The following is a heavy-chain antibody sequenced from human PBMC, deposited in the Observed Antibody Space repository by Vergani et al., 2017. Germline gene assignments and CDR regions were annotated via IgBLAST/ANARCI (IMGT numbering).Heavy chain of an antibody. CDR1: GYTFTGYY. J-gene: IGHJ5*02. CDR3: ARGAEEAADLGWFDP. V-gene: IGHV1-2*02. Sequence: QVQLVQSGAEVKKPGALVKVSCKASGYTFTGYYMHWVRQAPGQGLEWMGWINPNSGGTNYAQKFQGRVTVTRDTSISTAYMDLSRLRSDDTAVYYCARGAEEAADLGWFDPWGQGTLVTVSS. CDR2: INPNSGGT. D-gene: IGHD6-13*01.